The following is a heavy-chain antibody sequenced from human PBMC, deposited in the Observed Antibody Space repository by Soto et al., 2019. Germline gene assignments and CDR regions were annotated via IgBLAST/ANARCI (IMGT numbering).Heavy chain of an antibody. V-gene: IGHV1-18*01. D-gene: IGHD6-13*01. Sequence: GASVKISCKASGYTFTSYGISWVRQAPGQGLEWMGWISAYNGNTNYAQKLQGRVTMTTDTSTSTAYMELRSLRSDDTAVYYCGGRSVSISSRKYYYDYFGMDVWGQEITATVSS. CDR1: GYTFTSYG. CDR3: GGRSVSISSRKYYYDYFGMDV. J-gene: IGHJ6*02. CDR2: ISAYNGNT.